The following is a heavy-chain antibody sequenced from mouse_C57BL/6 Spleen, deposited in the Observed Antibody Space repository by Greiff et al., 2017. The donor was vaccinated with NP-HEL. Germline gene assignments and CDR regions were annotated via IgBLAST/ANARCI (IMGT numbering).Heavy chain of an antibody. D-gene: IGHD1-1*02. V-gene: IGHV5-9-1*02. J-gene: IGHJ2*01. CDR2: ISSGCDYI. Sequence: DVMLVESGEGLVKPGGSLKLSCAASGFTFSSYAMSWVRQTPEKRLEWVAYISSGCDYIYYADTVKGRFTISRDNARNTLYLQGRRRKWQGKEREGCRTDRVGGGEGGQGTTLTV. CDR1: GFTFSSYA. CDR3: RTDRVGGGE.